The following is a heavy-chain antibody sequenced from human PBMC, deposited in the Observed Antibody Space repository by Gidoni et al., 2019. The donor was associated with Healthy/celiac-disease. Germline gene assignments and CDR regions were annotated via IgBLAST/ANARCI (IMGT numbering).Heavy chain of an antibody. J-gene: IGHJ4*02. CDR3: AKGIDELVDY. Sequence: QVQLVEPGGGVVQPGRSLRLSCAASGFTFSSYGMHWVRQAPGKGLEWVAVISYDGSNKYYADSVKGRFTISRDNSKNTLYLQMNSLRAEDTAVYYCAKGIDELVDYWGQGTLVTVSS. CDR2: ISYDGSNK. CDR1: GFTFSSYG. D-gene: IGHD6-6*01. V-gene: IGHV3-30*18.